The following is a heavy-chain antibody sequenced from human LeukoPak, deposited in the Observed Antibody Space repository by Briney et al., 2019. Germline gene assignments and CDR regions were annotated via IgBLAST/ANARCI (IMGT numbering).Heavy chain of an antibody. CDR2: IISSSTYI. J-gene: IGHJ6*02. CDR3: ARDRPTVTTGYYYYGMDV. D-gene: IGHD4-17*01. CDR1: GFTFSGYS. V-gene: IGHV3-21*01. Sequence: KPGGSLRLSCTASGFTFSGYSMNWVRQAPGKGLEWVSSIISSSTYIYYADSVKGRFTISRDNSKNSLFLQMDSLRAADTAVYYCARDRPTVTTGYYYYGMDVWGQGTTVTVSS.